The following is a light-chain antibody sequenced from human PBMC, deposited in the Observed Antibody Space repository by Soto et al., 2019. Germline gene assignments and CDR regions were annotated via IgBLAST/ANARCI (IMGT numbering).Light chain of an antibody. CDR3: CSYAGSRTWV. Sequence: QSVLTQPASVSGSPGQSITISCTGTSSNVGGYNLVSWYQQHPGKAPQLIIYEATKRPSGISNRFSASKSGKTASLTISGLQAEDESDYYCCSYAGSRTWVFGGGTKLTVL. CDR2: EAT. CDR1: SSNVGGYNL. J-gene: IGLJ3*02. V-gene: IGLV2-23*01.